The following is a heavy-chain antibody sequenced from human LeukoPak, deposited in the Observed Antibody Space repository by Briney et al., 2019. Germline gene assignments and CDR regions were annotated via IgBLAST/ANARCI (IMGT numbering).Heavy chain of an antibody. J-gene: IGHJ4*02. CDR2: ISSSSSTI. CDR3: ARDAYYVPYYFDY. V-gene: IGHV3-48*04. CDR1: GFTFSSYS. Sequence: GGSLRLSCAASGFTFSSYSMNWVRQAPGKGLEWVSYISSSSSTIYYADSVKGRFTISRDNAKNSLYLQMNSLRAEDTAVYYCARDAYYVPYYFDYWGQGTLVTVSS. D-gene: IGHD2/OR15-2a*01.